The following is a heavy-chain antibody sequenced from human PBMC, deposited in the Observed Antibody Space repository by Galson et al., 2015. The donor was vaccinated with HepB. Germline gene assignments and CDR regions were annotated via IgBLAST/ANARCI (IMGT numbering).Heavy chain of an antibody. D-gene: IGHD2-15*01. CDR3: AKDGCSGGSCYSGIGYYYYYMDV. CDR1: GFTFDDYA. Sequence: SLRLSCAASGFTFDDYAMHWVRQAPGKGLEWVSGISWNSGSIGYADSVKGRFTISRDNAKNSLYLQMNSLRAEDTALYYCAKDGCSGGSCYSGIGYYYYYMDVWGKGTTVTVSS. V-gene: IGHV3-9*01. J-gene: IGHJ6*03. CDR2: ISWNSGSI.